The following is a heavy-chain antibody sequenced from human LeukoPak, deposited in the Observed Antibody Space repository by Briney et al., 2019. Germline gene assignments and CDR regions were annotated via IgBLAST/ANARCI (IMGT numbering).Heavy chain of an antibody. CDR2: INSDGSST. J-gene: IGHJ5*02. CDR3: ARQPGGCSSTSCYSWFDP. CDR1: GFTFSSYW. V-gene: IGHV3-74*01. Sequence: EGSLRLSCAASGFTFSSYWMHWVRQAPGKGLVWVSRINSDGSSTSYADSVKGRFTISRDNAKNTLYLQMNSLRAEDTAVYYCARQPGGCSSTSCYSWFDPWGQGTLVTVSS. D-gene: IGHD2-2*01.